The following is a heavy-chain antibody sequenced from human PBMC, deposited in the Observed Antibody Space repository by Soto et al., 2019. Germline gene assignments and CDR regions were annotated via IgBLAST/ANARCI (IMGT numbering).Heavy chain of an antibody. CDR1: GFTFSSYA. V-gene: IGHV3-23*01. J-gene: IGHJ6*02. D-gene: IGHD3-3*01. Sequence: GGSLRLSCAASGFTFSSYAMSWVRQAPGKGLEWVSAISGSGGSTYYADSVKGRFTISRDNSKNTLYLQMNSLRAEDTAVFYCAKDYDFWSVYPNSYGMDVWGQGTTVTVPS. CDR3: AKDYDFWSVYPNSYGMDV. CDR2: ISGSGGST.